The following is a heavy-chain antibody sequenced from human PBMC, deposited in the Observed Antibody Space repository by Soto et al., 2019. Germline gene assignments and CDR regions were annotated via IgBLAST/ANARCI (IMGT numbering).Heavy chain of an antibody. CDR1: GYTFTSYY. CDR2: INPSGGST. Sequence: QVQLVQSGAEVKKPGASVKVSCKASGYTFTSYYMHWVRQAPGQGLEWMGIINPSGGSTSYAQQFQGKVTMTRDTSTSTVYMELSSLRSEDTAVYYCARGRLLWFGESPWGQGTMVTVSS. CDR3: ARGRLLWFGESP. D-gene: IGHD3-10*01. V-gene: IGHV1-46*03. J-gene: IGHJ3*01.